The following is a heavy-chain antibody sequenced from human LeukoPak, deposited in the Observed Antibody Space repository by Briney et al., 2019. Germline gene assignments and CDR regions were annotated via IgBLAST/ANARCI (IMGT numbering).Heavy chain of an antibody. CDR1: GFTFSSYA. CDR2: ISGSGGST. CDR3: AKGSGALGATYCFDY. J-gene: IGHJ4*02. V-gene: IGHV3-23*01. D-gene: IGHD1-26*01. Sequence: HPGGSLRLSCAASGFTFSSYAMSWVRQAPGKGLEWVSAISGSGGSTYYADSVKGRFTISRDNSKNTLYLQMNSLRAEDTAVYYCAKGSGALGATYCFDYWGQGTLVTVSS.